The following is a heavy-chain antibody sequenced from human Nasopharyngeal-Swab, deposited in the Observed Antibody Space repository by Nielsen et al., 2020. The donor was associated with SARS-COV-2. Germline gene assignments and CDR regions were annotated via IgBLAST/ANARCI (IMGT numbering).Heavy chain of an antibody. D-gene: IGHD3/OR15-3a*01. Sequence: GESLKISCAASGFTFSNYAMSWVRQAPGKGLEWVAVTSSDESHKYYASSVRDRFTISRDNSRNTLYLQMNSLTTEDTAIYYCARDMIVGPPDYFDHWGQGTLLTVSS. CDR3: ARDMIVGPPDYFDH. CDR2: TSSDESHK. V-gene: IGHV3-30-3*01. CDR1: GFTFSNYA. J-gene: IGHJ4*02.